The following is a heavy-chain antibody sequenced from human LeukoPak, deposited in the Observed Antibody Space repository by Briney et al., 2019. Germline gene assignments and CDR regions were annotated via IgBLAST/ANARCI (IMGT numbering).Heavy chain of an antibody. CDR1: GFTFNTYG. CDR2: ISGSGGST. CDR3: AKARSPETYYDILTGYYKEPNWFDP. Sequence: GGSLRLSCAASGFTFNTYGMSWVRQAPGKGLEWVSAISGSGGSTYYADSVKGRFTISRDNSKNTLYLQMNSLRAEDTAVYYCAKARSPETYYDILTGYYKEPNWFDPWGQGTLVTVSS. V-gene: IGHV3-23*01. D-gene: IGHD3-9*01. J-gene: IGHJ5*02.